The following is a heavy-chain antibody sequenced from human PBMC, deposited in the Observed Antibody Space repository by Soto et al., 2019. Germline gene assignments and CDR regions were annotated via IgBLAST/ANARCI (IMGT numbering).Heavy chain of an antibody. CDR3: AKDQGVSGAYSYGYDY. J-gene: IGHJ4*02. CDR2: ISGSGIST. CDR1: GFPFSSHA. V-gene: IGHV3-23*01. Sequence: GGSLRLSCAVSGFPFSSHAMSWVRQAPGKGLEWVSAISGSGISTYNADSVKGRFTISRDNSRNTLYLQMNSLRAEDTALYYCAKDQGVSGAYSYGYDYWGQGTLVTVSS. D-gene: IGHD5-18*01.